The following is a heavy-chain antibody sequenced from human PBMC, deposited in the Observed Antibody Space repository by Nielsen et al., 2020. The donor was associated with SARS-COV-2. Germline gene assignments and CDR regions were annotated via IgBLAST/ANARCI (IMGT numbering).Heavy chain of an antibody. Sequence: GESLKISCAASGFTFSSYGMHWVRQAPGKGLEWVAVISYDGSSKYYADSVKGRFTISRDNSKNTLYLQMNSLRAEDTAVYYCAKDGLAQDGYYFDYGGQGTLVTVSS. D-gene: IGHD5-12*01. V-gene: IGHV3-30*18. CDR1: GFTFSSYG. CDR2: ISYDGSSK. J-gene: IGHJ4*02. CDR3: AKDGLAQDGYYFDY.